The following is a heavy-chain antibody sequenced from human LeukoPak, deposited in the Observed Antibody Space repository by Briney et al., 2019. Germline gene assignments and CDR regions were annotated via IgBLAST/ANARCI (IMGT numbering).Heavy chain of an antibody. J-gene: IGHJ4*02. CDR3: ARDRGYNLDY. Sequence: GGSLRLSCAASGFTFSSYWMHWVRQAPGKGLVWVSHINSDGSSTSYADSVKDRFTISRDNAKNTLYLQMNSLRAEDTAVYYCARDRGYNLDYWGQETLVTVSS. D-gene: IGHD1-14*01. V-gene: IGHV3-74*01. CDR1: GFTFSSYW. CDR2: INSDGSST.